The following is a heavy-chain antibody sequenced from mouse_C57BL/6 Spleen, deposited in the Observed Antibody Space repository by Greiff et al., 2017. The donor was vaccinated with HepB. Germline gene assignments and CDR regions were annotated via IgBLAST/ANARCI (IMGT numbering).Heavy chain of an antibody. V-gene: IGHV1-55*01. CDR3: ARDSSGTGFAY. Sequence: QVQLQQPGAELVKPGASVKMSCKASGYTFTSYWITWVKQRPGQGLEWIGDIYPGSGSTNYNEKFKSKATLTVDKSSSTAYMQLSSLTSEDSAVYYCARDSSGTGFAYWGQGTLVTVSA. J-gene: IGHJ3*01. CDR2: IYPGSGST. CDR1: GYTFTSYW. D-gene: IGHD3-2*02.